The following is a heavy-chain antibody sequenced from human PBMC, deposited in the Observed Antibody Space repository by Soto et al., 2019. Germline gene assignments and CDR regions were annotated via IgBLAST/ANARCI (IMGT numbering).Heavy chain of an antibody. CDR1: GGSISSYY. D-gene: IGHD3-10*01. Sequence: QVQLQELGPGLVKPSETLSLTCTVSGGSISSYYWSWIRQPPGKGLEWIGYIYYSGSTNYNPSLKSRVTISVDTSKNQFSLKLSSVTAADTAVYYCARYGSGSSVWFDPWGQGTLVTVSS. V-gene: IGHV4-59*01. J-gene: IGHJ5*02. CDR2: IYYSGST. CDR3: ARYGSGSSVWFDP.